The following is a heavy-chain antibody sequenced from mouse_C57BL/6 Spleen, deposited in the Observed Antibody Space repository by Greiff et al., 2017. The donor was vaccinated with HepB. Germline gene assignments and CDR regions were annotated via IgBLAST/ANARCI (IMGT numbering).Heavy chain of an antibody. D-gene: IGHD2-3*01. V-gene: IGHV2-5*01. Sequence: VQLQQSGPGLVQPSQSLSITCTVSGFSLTSYGVHWVRQSPGKGLEWLGVIWRGGSTDYNAAFMSRLSITKDNSKNQVFFKMNRLQADDTAIYYLAKKSDGYLYYAMDYWGQGTSVTVSS. CDR3: AKKSDGYLYYAMDY. CDR2: IWRGGST. J-gene: IGHJ4*01. CDR1: GFSLTSYG.